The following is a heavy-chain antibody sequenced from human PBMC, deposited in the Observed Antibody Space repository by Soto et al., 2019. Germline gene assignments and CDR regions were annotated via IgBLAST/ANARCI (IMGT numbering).Heavy chain of an antibody. D-gene: IGHD2-21*01. CDR3: AASCVGCGGFNYYGMDV. Sequence: QVQLQESGPGLVKPSQTLSLTCTVSGGSISSGGYYWSWIGQHPGKGLEWIGYIYYSGRTYYNPSLKSRVTISVDTSKNQFSLKLSSVTAADTAVYYCAASCVGCGGFNYYGMDVWGQGTTVTVSS. J-gene: IGHJ6*02. CDR2: IYYSGRT. V-gene: IGHV4-31*03. CDR1: GGSISSGGYY.